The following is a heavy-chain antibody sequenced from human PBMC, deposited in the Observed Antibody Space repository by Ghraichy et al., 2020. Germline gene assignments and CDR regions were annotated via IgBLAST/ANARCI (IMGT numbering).Heavy chain of an antibody. CDR2: ISGIGGST. J-gene: IGHJ6*02. CDR3: AKDRSGVAAAGTGYYYYYGMDV. V-gene: IGHV3-23*01. CDR1: GFTFSSYA. Sequence: GGSLRLSCAASGFTFSSYAMSWVRQAPGKGLEWVSGISGIGGSTYYADSVKGRFTMSRDNSKNTLYLQMNSLRAEDTAVYYCAKDRSGVAAAGTGYYYYYGMDVWGQGTTVTVSS. D-gene: IGHD6-13*01.